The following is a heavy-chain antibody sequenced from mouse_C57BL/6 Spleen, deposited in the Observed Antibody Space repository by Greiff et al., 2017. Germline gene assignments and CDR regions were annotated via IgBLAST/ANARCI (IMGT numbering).Heavy chain of an antibody. CDR1: GYAFSSSW. Sequence: VQLQESGPELVKPGASVKISCKASGYAFSSSWMNWVKQRPGKGLEWIGRIYPGDGDTNYNGKFKGKATLTADKSSSTAYMQLSSLTSEDSAVYFCARSSYDYDWYFDVWGTGTTVTVSS. J-gene: IGHJ1*03. CDR2: IYPGDGDT. D-gene: IGHD2-4*01. CDR3: ARSSYDYDWYFDV. V-gene: IGHV1-82*01.